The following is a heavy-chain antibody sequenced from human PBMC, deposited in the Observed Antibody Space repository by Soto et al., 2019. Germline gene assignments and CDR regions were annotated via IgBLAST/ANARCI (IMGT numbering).Heavy chain of an antibody. J-gene: IGHJ6*02. V-gene: IGHV3-53*04. D-gene: IGHD3-3*01. CDR3: AKLSGPYYYYGMDV. CDR1: GFTVSSNY. CDR2: IYSGGST. Sequence: GGSLRLSCAASGFTVSSNYMSWVRQAPGKGLEWVSVIYSGGSTYYADSVKGRFTISRHNSKNTLYLQMNSLRAEDTAVYYCAKLSGPYYYYGMDVWGQGTTVTVSS.